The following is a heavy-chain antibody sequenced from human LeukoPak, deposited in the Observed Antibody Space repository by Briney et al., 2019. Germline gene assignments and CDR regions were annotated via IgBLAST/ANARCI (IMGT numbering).Heavy chain of an antibody. CDR1: GGSISSSSYY. Sequence: SETLSLTCTVSGGSISSSSYYWGFVRQTPGKGLEWMGSIYYTGSSHYNPSLKSRATISVDTSKNQFSLKLTSVTAADTAVYYCTRAASSGPLFTYHMDVWGKGTTVTVSS. D-gene: IGHD3-22*01. CDR3: TRAASSGPLFTYHMDV. J-gene: IGHJ6*03. CDR2: IYYTGSS. V-gene: IGHV4-39*07.